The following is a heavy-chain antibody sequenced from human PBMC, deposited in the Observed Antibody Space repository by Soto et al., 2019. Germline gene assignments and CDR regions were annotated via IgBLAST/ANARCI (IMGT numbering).Heavy chain of an antibody. V-gene: IGHV1-46*01. CDR1: RCSFTSLK. D-gene: IGHD3-9*01. CDR3: ARLAGPSLTHLDF. CDR2: IKSSAGGT. J-gene: IGHJ4*02. Sequence: SVKVSCKATRCSFTSLKIHWGRQVPGKGLQWMGAIKSSAGGTGYAQTFQGRFTMTSDTSTNTVYIELDSLRSADTAVYYCARLAGPSLTHLDFWGQGTTVTVSS.